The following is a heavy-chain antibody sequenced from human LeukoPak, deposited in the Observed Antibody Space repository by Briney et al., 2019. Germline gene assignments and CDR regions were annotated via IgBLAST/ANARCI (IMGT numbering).Heavy chain of an antibody. CDR3: ASCYYYDSSGCAY. J-gene: IGHJ4*02. V-gene: IGHV4-34*12. CDR1: GGSFSGYY. Sequence: SETLSLTCAVYGGSFSGYYWSWIRQPPGKGLEWIGEIIHSGSTNYNPSLKSRVTISVDTSKNQFSLKLSSVTAADTAVYYCASCYYYDSSGCAYWGQGTLVTVSS. D-gene: IGHD3-22*01. CDR2: IIHSGST.